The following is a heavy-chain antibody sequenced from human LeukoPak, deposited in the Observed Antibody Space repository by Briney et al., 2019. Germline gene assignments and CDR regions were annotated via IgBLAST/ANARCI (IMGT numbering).Heavy chain of an antibody. V-gene: IGHV1-2*02. Sequence: ASVKVSCKASGYTFTGYYMHWVRQAPGQGLEWMGWINPYSGATNYAQKFQGRVTMTRDTSISTAYMDLSSLKSDDTAVYYCVRAHIGTDLFTDYWGQGTLVTVSS. CDR3: VRAHIGTDLFTDY. J-gene: IGHJ4*02. CDR2: INPYSGAT. CDR1: GYTFTGYY. D-gene: IGHD2-21*01.